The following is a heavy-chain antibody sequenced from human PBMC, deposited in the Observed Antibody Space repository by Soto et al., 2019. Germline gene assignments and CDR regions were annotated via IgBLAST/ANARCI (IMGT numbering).Heavy chain of an antibody. V-gene: IGHV3-74*01. CDR1: GFTFSSYW. J-gene: IGHJ4*02. D-gene: IGHD4-17*01. CDR2: INSDGSST. CDR3: AVATTVSMEYYFDY. Sequence: EVQLVESGGGLVQPGGSLRLSCAASGFTFSSYWMHWVRQAPGKGLVWVSRINSDGSSTSYADSVKGRFTISRDNAKNTLYLQMNSLRAEDTAVYYCAVATTVSMEYYFDYWGQGTLFTVSS.